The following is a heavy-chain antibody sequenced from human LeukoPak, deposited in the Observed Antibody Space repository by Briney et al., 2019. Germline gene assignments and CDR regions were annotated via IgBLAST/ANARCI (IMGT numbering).Heavy chain of an antibody. J-gene: IGHJ4*02. CDR2: IYTSGNT. V-gene: IGHV4-61*02. D-gene: IGHD2-15*01. CDR1: GGSISGGSYY. Sequence: PSQTLSLTCIVSGGSISGGSYYWSWIRQPAGMGLEWIGRIYTSGNTNYNPSLKSRVTISVDTSTNQFSLKLSSVTATDTAVYYCARELVAASHFFDYWGQGTLVTVSS. CDR3: ARELVAASHFFDY.